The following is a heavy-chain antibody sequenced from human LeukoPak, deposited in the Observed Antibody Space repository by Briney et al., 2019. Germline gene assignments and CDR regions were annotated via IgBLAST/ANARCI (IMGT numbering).Heavy chain of an antibody. V-gene: IGHV4-4*02. CDR2: IYLYGTT. J-gene: IGHJ3*02. Sequence: PSETLSLTCSVSIGSISSSKWWSWVRQSPVKGLEWIGEIYLYGTTNYNPSFTSRVTMSVDRSRNQFSLKLTSVTAADTAVYYCARERWPRPHEPTDDAFDIWGQGTMVTVSS. CDR3: ARERWPRPHEPTDDAFDI. CDR1: IGSISSSKW. D-gene: IGHD1-14*01.